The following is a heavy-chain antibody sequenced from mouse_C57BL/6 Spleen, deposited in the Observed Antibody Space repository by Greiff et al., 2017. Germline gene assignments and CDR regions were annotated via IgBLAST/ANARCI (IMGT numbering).Heavy chain of an antibody. V-gene: IGHV1-82*01. CDR3: ARRGYDNYFDY. CDR2: IYPGDGDT. J-gene: IGHJ2*01. Sequence: QVQLQQSGPELVKPGASVKISCKASGYAFSSPWMNWVKQRPGKGLEWIGRIYPGDGDTNYNGKFKGKATLTADKSSSTAYMQLSSLTSEDSAVYCCARRGYDNYFDYWGQGTPLTVSS. D-gene: IGHD2-2*01. CDR1: GYAFSSPW.